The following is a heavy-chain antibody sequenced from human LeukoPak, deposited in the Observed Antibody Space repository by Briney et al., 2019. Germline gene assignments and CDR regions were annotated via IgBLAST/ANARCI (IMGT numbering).Heavy chain of an antibody. CDR3: AKVRWDNSGWYYLDY. D-gene: IGHD6-19*01. V-gene: IGHV3-7*01. CDR2: IKQDGSEK. CDR1: GFTFSNYW. Sequence: GGSLRLSCAASGFTFSNYWMSWVRQAPGKGLEWVANIKQDGSEKYHVDSVKGRFTISRDNAKNSLYLQINSLRAEDTAVYYCAKVRWDNSGWYYLDYWGQGTLVTVSS. J-gene: IGHJ4*02.